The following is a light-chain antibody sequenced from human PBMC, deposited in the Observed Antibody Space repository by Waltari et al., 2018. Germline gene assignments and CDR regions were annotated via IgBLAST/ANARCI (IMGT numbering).Light chain of an antibody. J-gene: IGLJ3*02. Sequence: QSALTQPASVSGSPGQSITISCTGTRSDVGFYNLVPWYQQHPDKAPKLMVYDVIERPSGVSNRFSGSKSGNTASLTISGLQAEDEADYYCCSYAGRNIWVFGGGTKLTVL. V-gene: IGLV2-23*02. CDR2: DVI. CDR3: CSYAGRNIWV. CDR1: RSDVGFYNL.